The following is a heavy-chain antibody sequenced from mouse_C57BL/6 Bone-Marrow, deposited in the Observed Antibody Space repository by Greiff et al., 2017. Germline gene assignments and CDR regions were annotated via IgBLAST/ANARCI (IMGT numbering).Heavy chain of an antibody. CDR1: GFTFSDYY. D-gene: IGHD2-2*01. CDR2: INYDGSST. CDR3: ARHGYDDWYFDV. J-gene: IGHJ1*03. Sequence: EVMLVESEGGLVQPGSSMKLSCTASGFTFSDYYMAWVRQVPEKGLEWVANINYDGSSTYYLASLKSRFIISRDNAKNILYLQMSSLKSEDTATYYCARHGYDDWYFDVWGTGTTVTVSS. V-gene: IGHV5-16*01.